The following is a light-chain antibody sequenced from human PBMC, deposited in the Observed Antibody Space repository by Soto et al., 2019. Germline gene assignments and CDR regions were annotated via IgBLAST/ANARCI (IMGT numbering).Light chain of an antibody. CDR2: KAS. V-gene: IGKV1-5*03. J-gene: IGKJ1*01. CDR3: QQYNSYSPWT. Sequence: DIQMTQSPSTLSASVGDRVTITCRASQSISSWLAWYQQKPGKAPKLLIYKASSLETGVPSRFSGSASRTEFTLTISSLQPDDFATYYCQQYNSYSPWTFGQGTKVEIK. CDR1: QSISSW.